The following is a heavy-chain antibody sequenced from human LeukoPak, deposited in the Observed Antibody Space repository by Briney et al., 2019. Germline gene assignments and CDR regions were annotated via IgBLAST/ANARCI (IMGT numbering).Heavy chain of an antibody. CDR3: ARDLGGTSSPYFDL. CDR1: GFTFDDYA. D-gene: IGHD6-19*01. Sequence: GGSLRLSCAASGFTFDDYAMHWVRQAPGKGLEWVSGISWNSGSIGYADSVKGRFTISRDNAKNSLYLQMNSLRAEDTAVYYCARDLGGTSSPYFDLWGRGTLVTVSS. V-gene: IGHV3-9*01. J-gene: IGHJ2*01. CDR2: ISWNSGSI.